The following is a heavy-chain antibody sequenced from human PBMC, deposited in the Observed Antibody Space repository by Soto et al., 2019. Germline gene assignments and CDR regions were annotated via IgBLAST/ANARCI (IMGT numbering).Heavy chain of an antibody. CDR3: AKQESMWNDLFDY. J-gene: IGHJ4*02. D-gene: IGHD1-1*01. CDR1: GFSFSSYG. V-gene: IGHV3-30*18. CDR2: ISYDGTDE. Sequence: QVQLVESGGGVVQPGRSLRLSCAASGFSFSSYGMHWVRQAPGKGLEWVAMISYDGTDEYYADSVNGRFTISRDNSKNAVYLQMNTLRAEDTAVYYCAKQESMWNDLFDYWGQGTLVTVSS.